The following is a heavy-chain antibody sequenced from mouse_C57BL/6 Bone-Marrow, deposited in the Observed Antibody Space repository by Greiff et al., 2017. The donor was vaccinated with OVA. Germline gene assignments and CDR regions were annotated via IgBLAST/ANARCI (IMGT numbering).Heavy chain of an antibody. V-gene: IGHV1-82*01. CDR2: IYPGDGDT. J-gene: IGHJ1*03. Sequence: VQLQQSGPELVKPGASVKISCKASGYAFSSSWMNWVKQRPGKGLEWIGRIYPGDGDTNYNGKFKGKATLTADKSSSTAYMQLSSLTSEDSAVYFCAIYYDYDGWGTGTTVTVSS. CDR3: AIYYDYDG. D-gene: IGHD2-4*01. CDR1: GYAFSSSW.